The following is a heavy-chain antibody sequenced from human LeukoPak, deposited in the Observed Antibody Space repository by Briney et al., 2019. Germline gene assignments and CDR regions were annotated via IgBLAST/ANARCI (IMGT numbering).Heavy chain of an antibody. V-gene: IGHV4-59*01. CDR2: IYYSGST. J-gene: IGHJ6*03. CDR3: ARGYTYYDFWSGSYYYYMDV. D-gene: IGHD3-3*01. CDR1: GGSISSYY. Sequence: PSETLSLTCTVSGGSISSYYWSWIRQPPGKGLEWIGYIYYSGSTNYNPSLKSRVTISVDTSKNQFSLKLSSVTAADTAVYYCARGYTYYDFWSGSYYYYMDVWGKGTTVTVSS.